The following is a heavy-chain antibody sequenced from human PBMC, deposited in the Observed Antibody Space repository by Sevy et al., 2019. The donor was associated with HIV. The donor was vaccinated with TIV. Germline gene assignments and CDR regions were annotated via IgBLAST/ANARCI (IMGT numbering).Heavy chain of an antibody. V-gene: IGHV3-7*01. D-gene: IGHD2-2*02. J-gene: IGHJ6*02. CDR3: AREVRGIVVGPAAIGGEYYGMDV. Sequence: GGSLRLSCAASGFTFSSYWMSWVRQAPGKGLEWVANIKQDGSEKYYVDSVKGRFTISRDNAKNSLYLQMNSLRAEDTAVYYCAREVRGIVVGPAAIGGEYYGMDVWGQGTTVTVSS. CDR2: IKQDGSEK. CDR1: GFTFSSYW.